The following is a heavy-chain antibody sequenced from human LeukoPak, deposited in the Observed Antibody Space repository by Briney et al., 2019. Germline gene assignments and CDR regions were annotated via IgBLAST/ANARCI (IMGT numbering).Heavy chain of an antibody. V-gene: IGHV4-39*07. J-gene: IGHJ4*02. Sequence: SETLSLTCTVSGGSISSSSYYWGWLRQPPGKGLEWIGSIYYSGSTYYNPSLKSRVTISVDTSKNQFSLKLSSVTAADTAVYYCARDYTAMADFDYWGQGTLVTVSS. CDR3: ARDYTAMADFDY. D-gene: IGHD5-18*01. CDR2: IYYSGST. CDR1: GGSISSSSYY.